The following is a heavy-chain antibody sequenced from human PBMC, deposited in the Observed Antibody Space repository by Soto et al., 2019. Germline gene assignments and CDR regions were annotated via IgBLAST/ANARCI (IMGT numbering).Heavy chain of an antibody. J-gene: IGHJ4*02. V-gene: IGHV4-4*02. CDR1: GGSISSSNW. Sequence: SETLSLTCAVSGGSISSSNWWSWVRQPPGEGLEWIGEIYHSGSTNYNPSLKSRVTISVDKSKNQFSLKLSSVTAADTAVYYCARSLGSLGYCIGGSCPNQGYFEYWCQGTLDTVSS. D-gene: IGHD2-15*01. CDR3: ARSLGSLGYCIGGSCPNQGYFEY. CDR2: IYHSGST.